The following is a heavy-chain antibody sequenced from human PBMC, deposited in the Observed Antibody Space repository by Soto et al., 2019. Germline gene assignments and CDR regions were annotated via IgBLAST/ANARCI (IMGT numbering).Heavy chain of an antibody. CDR1: GGSISSYF. V-gene: IGHV4-59*01. CDR3: ARDLAAVPRAFDY. CDR2: VYYTGTT. D-gene: IGHD6-13*01. J-gene: IGHJ4*02. Sequence: SETLSLTCTVSGGSISSYFYIWVRQPPGKRLEWIGSVYYTGTTDYNPPLKSRVTISVDTSKTQFSLNLRSVTAADTAVYYCARDLAAVPRAFDYWGRGTLVTVSS.